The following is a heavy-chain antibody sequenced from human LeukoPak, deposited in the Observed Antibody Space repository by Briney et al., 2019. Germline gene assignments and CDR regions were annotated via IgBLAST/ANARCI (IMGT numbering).Heavy chain of an antibody. V-gene: IGHV4-39*01. D-gene: IGHD1-14*01. CDR1: GGSISSSTYH. Sequence: LDTLSLTCAVSGGSISSSTYHWGWIRQAPGKGLEWIGTIYYTGLTYYSPSLSSRVTISLDTSRNQFSLKLTSVTAADTAVYFCARHPTTPDYWGQGTLVTVSS. CDR3: ARHPTTPDY. J-gene: IGHJ4*02. CDR2: IYYTGLT.